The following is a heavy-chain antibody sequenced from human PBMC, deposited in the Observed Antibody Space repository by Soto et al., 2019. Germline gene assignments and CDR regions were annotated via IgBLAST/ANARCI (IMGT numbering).Heavy chain of an antibody. CDR1: GFTFSNYA. V-gene: IGHV3-23*01. J-gene: IGHJ4*02. Sequence: EVQLLESGGGLVQPGGSLRLSCAASGFTFSNYAVTWVRQAPGKGLEWVSTISGSGGSTYYADSAKGRFTISSDNSKNTLYRQMNSLIAEDTAVYYCAKDQGSSGYEIDYWGQGTLVTVSS. CDR3: AKDQGSSGYEIDY. CDR2: ISGSGGST. D-gene: IGHD6-13*01.